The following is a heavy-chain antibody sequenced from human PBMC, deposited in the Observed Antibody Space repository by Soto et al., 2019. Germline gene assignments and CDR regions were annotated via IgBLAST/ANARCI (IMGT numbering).Heavy chain of an antibody. CDR1: GFTFSDYY. J-gene: IGHJ4*02. CDR2: ISSSTSHT. D-gene: IGHD6-13*01. V-gene: IGHV3-11*05. CDR3: ARGRGAAADYFDF. Sequence: QVQLVESGGGLVKPGGSLRLSCAVSGFTFSDYYMTWIRQAPGKGLEWVSYISSSTSHTNYADSVKGRFTISRDNAKNALFLQISSLRAEDTAVYYCARGRGAAADYFDFWGQGTLVTVSS.